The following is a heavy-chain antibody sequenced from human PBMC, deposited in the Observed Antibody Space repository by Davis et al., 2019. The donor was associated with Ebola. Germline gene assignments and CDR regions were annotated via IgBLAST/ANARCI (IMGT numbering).Heavy chain of an antibody. V-gene: IGHV3-30*03. Sequence: GESLTISCAVSGFTFSSCGMHWVRQAPGKGLEWVAVISYDGSKTYYGDSVKGRFTISRDNSKNTLYLQMNSLRAEDTAVYYCARGSLSTYLYFGLDVWGKGTTVNVSS. D-gene: IGHD2-2*01. CDR3: ARGSLSTYLYFGLDV. J-gene: IGHJ6*04. CDR2: ISYDGSKT. CDR1: GFTFSSCG.